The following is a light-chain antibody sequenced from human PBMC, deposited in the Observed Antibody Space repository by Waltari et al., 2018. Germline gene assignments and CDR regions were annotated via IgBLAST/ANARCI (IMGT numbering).Light chain of an antibody. J-gene: IGLJ3*02. CDR2: RHD. CDR1: SSLIVTHS. Sequence: HSVVAQPPSASAPSGRRFTMFCSGRSSLIVTHSVNWYQQLPGTSRTLLGFRHDQRPSGVPYRFSASRSGTSASLAISGLQFDDEADYYCATWDDSLNGWVFGGGTRLTVL. CDR3: ATWDDSLNGWV. V-gene: IGLV1-44*01.